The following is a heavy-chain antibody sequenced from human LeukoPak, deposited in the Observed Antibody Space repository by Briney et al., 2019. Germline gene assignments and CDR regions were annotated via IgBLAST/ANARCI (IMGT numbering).Heavy chain of an antibody. CDR2: IWYDGSNK. CDR1: GFTFSSYG. D-gene: IGHD3-10*01. J-gene: IGHJ4*02. Sequence: GGSLRLSXAASGFTFSSYGMHWVRQAPGKGLEWVAVIWYDGSNKYYADSVKGRFTVSRDNSKNTLYLQMNSLRPEDTAVYYCAKDARGSYYGPYYFDYWGQGTLVTVSS. CDR3: AKDARGSYYGPYYFDY. V-gene: IGHV3-30*02.